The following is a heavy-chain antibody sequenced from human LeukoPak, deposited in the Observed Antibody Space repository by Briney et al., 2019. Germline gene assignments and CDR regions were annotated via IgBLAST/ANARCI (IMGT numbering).Heavy chain of an antibody. CDR1: GFTFSSYA. D-gene: IGHD3-10*01. V-gene: IGHV3-23*01. CDR3: AKTLTFYYGSGSDYFDY. Sequence: GRSLRLSCAAAGFTFSSYAMSWVRQAPGKGLEWVSSISGSGGGTYYADSVKGRFSISRDNSKNTLYLQMNSLRAEDTAVYYCAKTLTFYYGSGSDYFDYWGQGTLVTVSS. CDR2: ISGSGGGT. J-gene: IGHJ4*02.